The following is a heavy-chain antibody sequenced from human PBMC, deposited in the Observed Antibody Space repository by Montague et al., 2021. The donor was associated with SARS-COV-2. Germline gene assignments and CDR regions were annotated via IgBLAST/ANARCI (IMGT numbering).Heavy chain of an antibody. CDR1: GFTFSIFA. J-gene: IGHJ4*02. CDR3: AKRNGYNPRNWPFDY. V-gene: IGHV3-23*03. CDR2: LYKDDRTT. D-gene: IGHD5-24*01. Sequence: SLRLSCAASGFTFSIFAMSWARQAPGKGLEWISVLYKDDRTTDYAGSVKGRFTISRDNSKNTLYLQMDSLRVEDTAVYYCAKRNGYNPRNWPFDYWGRGTLVTVSS.